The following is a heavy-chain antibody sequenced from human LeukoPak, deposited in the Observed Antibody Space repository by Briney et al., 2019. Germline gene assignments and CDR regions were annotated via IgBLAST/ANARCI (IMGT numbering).Heavy chain of an antibody. V-gene: IGHV4-59*13. CDR1: GGSISGYY. CDR3: ARQGAGVPFDY. Sequence: SETLSLTCTVSGGSISGYYWSWIRQPPGKGLEWIGYIYDSGNTKYNPSLKSRVTISIDTSKNQFSLKLSSVTAADTAVYYCARQGAGVPFDYWGRGTLVTASS. CDR2: IYDSGNT. D-gene: IGHD3-10*01. J-gene: IGHJ4*02.